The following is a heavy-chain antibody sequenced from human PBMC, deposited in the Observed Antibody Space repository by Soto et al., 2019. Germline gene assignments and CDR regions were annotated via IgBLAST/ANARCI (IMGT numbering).Heavy chain of an antibody. CDR1: GYSLTSYW. CDR2: IDPSDSYT. V-gene: IGHV5-10-1*01. D-gene: IGHD2-2*01. CDR3: ASSPRGYCSSTSCRELGNYYGMDV. Sequence: PGESLKISCKGSGYSLTSYWISWVRQMPGKGLEWMGRIDPSDSYTNYSPSLQGHVTISADKSISTAYLQWSSLKASDTAMYYCASSPRGYCSSTSCRELGNYYGMDVWGQGTTVTVSS. J-gene: IGHJ6*02.